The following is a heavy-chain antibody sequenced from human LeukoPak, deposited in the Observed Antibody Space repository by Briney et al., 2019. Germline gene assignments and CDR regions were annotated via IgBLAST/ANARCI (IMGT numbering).Heavy chain of an antibody. J-gene: IGHJ4*02. Sequence: GGSLRLSCAASGFTFSNYWMHWVRQAPGKGLVWVSRINIDGSSTNYADSVKGRFTISRDNAKNTLYLQMNSLRAEDTAVYYRANRDSSFDYWGQGTLVTVSS. CDR3: ANRDSSFDY. V-gene: IGHV3-74*01. CDR1: GFTFSNYW. CDR2: INIDGSST. D-gene: IGHD2-21*01.